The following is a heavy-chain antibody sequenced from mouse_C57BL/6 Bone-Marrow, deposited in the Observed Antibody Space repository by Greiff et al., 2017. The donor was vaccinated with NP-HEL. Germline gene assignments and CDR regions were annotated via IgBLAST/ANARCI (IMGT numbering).Heavy chain of an antibody. CDR1: GYSITSGYD. CDR2: ISYSGST. Sequence: EVKVIESGPGMVKPSQSLSLTCTVTGYSITSGYDWHWIRHFPGNKLEWMGYISYSGSTNYNPSLKSRISITHDTSKNHFFLKLNSVTTEDTATYYCARGGGSQAMDYWGQGTSVTVSS. CDR3: ARGGGSQAMDY. J-gene: IGHJ4*01. V-gene: IGHV3-1*01.